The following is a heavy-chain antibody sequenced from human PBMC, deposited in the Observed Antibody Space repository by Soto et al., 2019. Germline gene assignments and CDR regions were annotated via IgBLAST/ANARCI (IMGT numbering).Heavy chain of an antibody. J-gene: IGHJ4*02. CDR2: ISSSSSYT. V-gene: IGHV3-11*05. Sequence: QVQLVESGGGLVKPGGSLRLSCAASGFTFSDYYMSWIRQAPGKGLEWVSYISSSSSYTNYADSVKGRFTISSDNAKNSLYLQMNSLSAEDTDVYYCAREGYSSSWPTAVGNYWGQGTLVTVSS. CDR1: GFTFSDYY. D-gene: IGHD6-13*01. CDR3: AREGYSSSWPTAVGNY.